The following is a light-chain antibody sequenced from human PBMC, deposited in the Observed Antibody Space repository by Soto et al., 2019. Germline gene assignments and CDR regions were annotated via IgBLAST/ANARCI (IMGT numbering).Light chain of an antibody. CDR3: CSYAGPTIFVV. J-gene: IGLJ2*01. CDR1: SSDIGSYNR. Sequence: QSALTQPASVSGSPGQSITISCTGTSSDIGSYNRVSWYQQHPGKAPKLMIYEDTQRPSRVSNRFSGSKSGNTASLTITGLQADDEADYYCCSYAGPTIFVVFGGGTKLTVL. CDR2: EDT. V-gene: IGLV2-23*02.